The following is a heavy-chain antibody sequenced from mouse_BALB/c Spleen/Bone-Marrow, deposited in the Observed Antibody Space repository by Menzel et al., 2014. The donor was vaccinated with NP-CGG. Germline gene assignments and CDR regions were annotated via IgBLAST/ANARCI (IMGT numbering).Heavy chain of an antibody. CDR1: GFNIKDTY. V-gene: IGHV14-3*02. D-gene: IGHD1-1*01. CDR3: AQWPDDYGSGYEDY. CDR2: IDPATGNT. Sequence: VQLQQLGADLVKPGASVKLSCTASGFNIKDTYMHWVKQRPEQGLEWIGRIDPATGNTKFEPKFRVQATVTADTSSNTTWQQLSSVTSEDTGVSYCAQWPDDYGSGYEDYWGQGTTVTVSS. J-gene: IGHJ2*01.